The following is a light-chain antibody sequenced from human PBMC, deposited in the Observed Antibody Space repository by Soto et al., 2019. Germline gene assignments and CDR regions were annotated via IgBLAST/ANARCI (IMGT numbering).Light chain of an antibody. CDR1: QGIRTD. V-gene: IGKV1-6*01. Sequence: AIQMTQSPSSLSASVGDRVTITCRASQGIRTDLGWYQHQPGKAPKLLIYGASSLQSGVPSRFSGSGSGTDFTLTISSLQPDDFATYYCLQEYNYPRTFGQGTKVESK. CDR3: LQEYNYPRT. J-gene: IGKJ1*01. CDR2: GAS.